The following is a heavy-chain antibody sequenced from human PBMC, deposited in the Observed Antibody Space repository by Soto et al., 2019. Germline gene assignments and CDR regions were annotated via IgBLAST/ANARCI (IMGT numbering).Heavy chain of an antibody. CDR3: ARECSSAHIHYYDF. Sequence: QVQLQESGPGLVKPSETLSLTCTVSGGSISLERFYWTWIRQPPGKGLEWIGYVSPTGATNYNPSLQSRVDISVDTSRNQFSLKLRSLTAADTAVYFCARECSSAHIHYYDFWGQGTLVSVSA. V-gene: IGHV4-4*08. J-gene: IGHJ4*02. D-gene: IGHD2-8*01. CDR1: GGSISLERFY. CDR2: VSPTGAT.